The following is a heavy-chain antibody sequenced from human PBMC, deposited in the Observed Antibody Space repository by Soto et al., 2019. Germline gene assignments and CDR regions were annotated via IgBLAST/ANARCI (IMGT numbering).Heavy chain of an antibody. Sequence: QVQLVESGGGVVQPGRSLRLSCAASGFTFSSYAMHWVRQAPGKGLEWVAVISYDGSNKYYADSVKGRFTISRDNSKNTLYLQMNSLRAEDTAVYYCARDTVGGTTTLDYWGQGTLVTVSS. CDR1: GFTFSSYA. J-gene: IGHJ4*02. CDR2: ISYDGSNK. V-gene: IGHV3-30-3*01. CDR3: ARDTVGGTTTLDY. D-gene: IGHD1-7*01.